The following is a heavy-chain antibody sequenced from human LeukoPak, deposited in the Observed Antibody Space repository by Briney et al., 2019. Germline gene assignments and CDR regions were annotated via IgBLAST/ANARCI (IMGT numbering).Heavy chain of an antibody. CDR3: ARRKEDYYDSSGPEDY. CDR2: IKQDGSEK. CDR1: GFTFSSYW. Sequence: GSLRLSCAASGFTFSSYWMSWVRQAPGKGLEWVANIKQDGSEKYYVDSVKGRFTISRDNAKNSLYLQMNSLRAKDTAVYCCARRKEDYYDSSGPEDYWGQGTLVTVSS. J-gene: IGHJ4*02. V-gene: IGHV3-7*01. D-gene: IGHD3-22*01.